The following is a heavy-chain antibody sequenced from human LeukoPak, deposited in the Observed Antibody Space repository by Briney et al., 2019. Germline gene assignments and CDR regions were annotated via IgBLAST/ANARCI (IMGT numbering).Heavy chain of an antibody. D-gene: IGHD2-8*01. J-gene: IGHJ5*02. CDR2: ISYSGTT. V-gene: IGHV4-30-4*07. CDR1: GGSISSGGCS. Sequence: SETLSLTCAVSGGSISSGGCSWNWIRQPPGKGLEWIGYISYSGTTYYNPSLKTRVTISVETSKNQFSLKLTSVTAADTAVYYCVRAPHCTNGVCFPFKWFDPWGQGTLVTVSS. CDR3: VRAPHCTNGVCFPFKWFDP.